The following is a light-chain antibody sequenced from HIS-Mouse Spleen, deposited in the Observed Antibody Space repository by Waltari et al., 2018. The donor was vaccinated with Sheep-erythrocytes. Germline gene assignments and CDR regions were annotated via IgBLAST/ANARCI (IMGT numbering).Light chain of an antibody. J-gene: IGLJ2*01. CDR2: DVS. V-gene: IGLV2-14*03. CDR1: SSAVGGYNY. Sequence: QSALTQPASVSGSPGQSITIPCTGTSSAVGGYNYFSWYQQHPGKAPKLMIYDVSNRPSGVSNRFSGSKSGNTASLTISGLQAEDEADYYCSSYTSSSTVVFGGGTKLTVL. CDR3: SSYTSSSTVV.